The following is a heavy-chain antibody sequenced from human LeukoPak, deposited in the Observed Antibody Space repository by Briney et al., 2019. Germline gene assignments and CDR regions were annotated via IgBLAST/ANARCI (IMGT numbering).Heavy chain of an antibody. CDR3: AKDALHGGSYKNYFDY. CDR2: IWYDGSNK. CDR1: GFTFSSYG. Sequence: QPGGSLRLSCAASGFTFSSYGMHWVRQAPGKGLEWVAVIWYDGSNKYYADSVKGRFTISRDNSKNTLYLQMNSLTAEDTAVYYCAKDALHGGSYKNYFDYWGQGTLVTVSS. V-gene: IGHV3-33*06. D-gene: IGHD1-26*01. J-gene: IGHJ4*02.